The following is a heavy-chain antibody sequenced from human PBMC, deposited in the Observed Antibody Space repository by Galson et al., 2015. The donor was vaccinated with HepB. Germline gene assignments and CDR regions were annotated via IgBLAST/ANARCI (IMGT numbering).Heavy chain of an antibody. J-gene: IGHJ5*02. V-gene: IGHV3-30*18. CDR3: AKGPAFGVIPAGWFDL. Sequence: SLRLSCAASGFTFSNCGMHWVRQSPGKGLEWVTVISYGGSNQYYADSVKGRFTISRDNSKNTLYLQMNSLRPEDMAVYSCAKGPAFGVIPAGWFDLWGQGTLVIVSS. CDR1: GFTFSNCG. CDR2: ISYGGSNQ. D-gene: IGHD2-2*01.